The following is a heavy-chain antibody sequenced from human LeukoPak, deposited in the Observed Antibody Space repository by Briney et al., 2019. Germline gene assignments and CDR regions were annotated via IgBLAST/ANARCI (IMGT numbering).Heavy chain of an antibody. CDR3: ASARPTSSWTAFDI. D-gene: IGHD6-13*01. V-gene: IGHV3-33*01. CDR1: GFTFSSYV. CDR2: IWFDGNNK. Sequence: GSSLTLACAASGFTFSSYVMHWFRQAPGKGLDGVTIIWFDGNNKYYADSVKGRFTISRDNSKNTLYLQMNSPRAEDTAVYYCASARPTSSWTAFDIWGQGTMVTVSS. J-gene: IGHJ3*02.